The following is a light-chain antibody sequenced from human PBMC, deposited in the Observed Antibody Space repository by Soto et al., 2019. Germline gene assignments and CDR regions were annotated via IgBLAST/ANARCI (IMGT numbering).Light chain of an antibody. CDR3: AAWADSLNGPV. V-gene: IGLV1-36*01. Sequence: QSVLTQPPSVSEAPRQRVTISCSGSSSNIGNNAVNWYQQLPGKAPKLLIYYDDLLPSGVSDRFSGSKSGTSASLAISGLQSEDEADYYCAAWADSLNGPVFSGGTKLTVL. CDR2: YDD. CDR1: SSNIGNNA. J-gene: IGLJ2*01.